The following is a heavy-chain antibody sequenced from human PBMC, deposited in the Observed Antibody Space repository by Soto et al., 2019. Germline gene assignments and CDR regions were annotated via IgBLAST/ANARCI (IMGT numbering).Heavy chain of an antibody. CDR3: AHRGDMNCNWDQGYLDH. CDR1: GFSLTTRPVG. J-gene: IGHJ4*01. CDR2: IYWDDDK. V-gene: IGHV2-5*02. Sequence: QITLRECGPTRVKPTQTLMLTCTFSGFSLTTRPVGVAWIRQPPGKALEWLAVIYWDDDKRYNPSLKSRLTIAKDTSKNQVVLTMAYIDTVDTATYFCAHRGDMNCNWDQGYLDHLGHGTLVTVSS. D-gene: IGHD2-15*01.